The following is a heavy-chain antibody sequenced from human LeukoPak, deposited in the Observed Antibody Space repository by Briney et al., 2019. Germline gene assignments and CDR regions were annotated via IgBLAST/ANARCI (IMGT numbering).Heavy chain of an antibody. CDR2: IYYSGST. Sequence: PSQTLSLTCTVSGGSISSGGYYWRWIRQHPGKGLEWIGYIYYSGSTYYNPSLKSRVTISVDTSKNQFSLKLSSVTAADTAVYYCAREGYSYGLSFDYWGQGTLVTVSS. CDR1: GGSISSGGYY. V-gene: IGHV4-31*03. J-gene: IGHJ4*02. D-gene: IGHD5-18*01. CDR3: AREGYSYGLSFDY.